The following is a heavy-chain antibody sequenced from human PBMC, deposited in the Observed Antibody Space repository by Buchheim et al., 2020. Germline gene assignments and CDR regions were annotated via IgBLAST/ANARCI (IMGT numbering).Heavy chain of an antibody. V-gene: IGHV4-39*07. D-gene: IGHD2-2*01. J-gene: IGHJ6*02. CDR2: IYYTGGT. Sequence: QLQLQESGPGLVKPSETLSLTCTVSGGSISSSSYNWGWIRQPPGKGLEWIGSIYYTGGTSYNPSLKSRVTISAETSKNQLSLKLSSVTAADTAVYYCARNGYQHFGMDVWGQGTT. CDR1: GGSISSSSYN. CDR3: ARNGYQHFGMDV.